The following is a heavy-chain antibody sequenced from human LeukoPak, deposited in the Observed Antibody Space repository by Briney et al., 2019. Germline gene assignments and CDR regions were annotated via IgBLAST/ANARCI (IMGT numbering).Heavy chain of an antibody. V-gene: IGHV3-48*03. CDR1: GFTFSSYE. D-gene: IGHD4-17*01. CDR2: ISSSGNNI. J-gene: IGHJ4*02. Sequence: GGSLRLSCAASGFTFSSYEVNWVREVPGKGLEWVSYISSSGNNIYYADSVKGRFTVSRDNAKNSLFLQMNGLRAEDTAIYYCARERIYGDYFDYWGQGALVTVSS. CDR3: ARERIYGDYFDY.